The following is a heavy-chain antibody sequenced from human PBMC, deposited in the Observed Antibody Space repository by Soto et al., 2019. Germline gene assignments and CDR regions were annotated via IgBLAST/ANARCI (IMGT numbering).Heavy chain of an antibody. D-gene: IGHD6-19*01. CDR1: GGSISSGGYY. V-gene: IGHV4-31*03. Sequence: CTVSGGSISSGGYYWSWIRQHPGKGLEWIGYIYYSGSTYYNPSLKSRVTISVDTSKNQFSLKLSSVTAADTAVYYCARGVAVAVSWFDPWGQGTLVTVSS. J-gene: IGHJ5*02. CDR2: IYYSGST. CDR3: ARGVAVAVSWFDP.